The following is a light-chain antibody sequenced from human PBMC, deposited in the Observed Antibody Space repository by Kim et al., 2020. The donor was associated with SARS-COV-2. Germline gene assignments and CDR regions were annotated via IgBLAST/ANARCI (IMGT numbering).Light chain of an antibody. J-gene: IGLJ1*01. CDR2: EVS. V-gene: IGLV2-14*01. CDR3: SSYRSSSTLYV. Sequence: SCTTSSTGTSSDVGGYNYVSGYQQHPGKAPKLMIYEVSNRPPGVSNRFSGSKSGNTASLTISGLQAEDEADYYCSSYRSSSTLYVFGTGTKVTVL. CDR1: SSDVGGYNY.